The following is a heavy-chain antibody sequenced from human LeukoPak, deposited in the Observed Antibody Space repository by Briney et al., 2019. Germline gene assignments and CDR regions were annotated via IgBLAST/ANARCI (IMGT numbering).Heavy chain of an antibody. D-gene: IGHD3-16*01. CDR1: GGSISSYY. CDR2: IYYSGST. J-gene: IGHJ6*02. CDR3: ARILGMPSIYYYYGMDV. Sequence: SETLSLTCTVSGGSISSYYWSWIRQPPGKGLEWIGYIYYSGSTNYNPSLKSRVTISVDTSKNQFSLKLSSVTAADTAVYYCARILGMPSIYYYYGMDVWGQGTTVTVSS. V-gene: IGHV4-59*01.